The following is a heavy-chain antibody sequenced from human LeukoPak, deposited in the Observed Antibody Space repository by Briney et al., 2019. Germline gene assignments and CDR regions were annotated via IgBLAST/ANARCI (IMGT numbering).Heavy chain of an antibody. CDR2: ISWDGGST. CDR1: GFTFDDYA. J-gene: IGHJ4*02. CDR3: AKEGLRDGYNLLDY. D-gene: IGHD5-24*01. V-gene: IGHV3-43D*03. Sequence: GGSLRLSCAASGFTFDDYAMHWVRQAPGKGLEWVSLISWDGGSTYYADSVKGRFTISRDNSKNSLYLQMNSLRAEDTALYCCAKEGLRDGYNLLDYWGQGTLVTVSS.